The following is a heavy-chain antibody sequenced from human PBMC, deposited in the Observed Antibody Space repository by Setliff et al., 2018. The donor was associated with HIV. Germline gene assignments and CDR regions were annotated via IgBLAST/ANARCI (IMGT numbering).Heavy chain of an antibody. CDR2: IYYSGST. D-gene: IGHD2-21*01. Sequence: SETLSLTCTVSDASISNYHWSWIRQPPGKGLEWIGYIYYSGSTNYNPSLKSRVTISIDTSTNQFSLKLSSVTAADTAVYYCARLFIPNYFDPWGQGTLVTAPQ. J-gene: IGHJ5*02. CDR3: ARLFIPNYFDP. V-gene: IGHV4-59*08. CDR1: DASISNYH.